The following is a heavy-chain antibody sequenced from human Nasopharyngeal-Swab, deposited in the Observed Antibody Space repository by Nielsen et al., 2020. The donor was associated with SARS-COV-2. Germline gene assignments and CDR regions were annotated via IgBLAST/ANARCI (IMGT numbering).Heavy chain of an antibody. Sequence: GESLKISCAASGFTFSDYYMSWIRQAPGKGLEWVSYISSSGSTIYYADSVKGRFTISRDNAKNSLYLQMNSLRAEDTVVYYCVRYGGIQILTGYFDYWGPGTLVTVSS. J-gene: IGHJ4*02. CDR1: GFTFSDYY. CDR2: ISSSGSTI. D-gene: IGHD3-9*01. CDR3: VRYGGIQILTGYFDY. V-gene: IGHV3-11*04.